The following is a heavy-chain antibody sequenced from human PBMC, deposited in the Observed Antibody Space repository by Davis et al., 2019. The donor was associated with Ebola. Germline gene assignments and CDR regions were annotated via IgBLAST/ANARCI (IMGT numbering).Heavy chain of an antibody. Sequence: SGPTLAKLTQTLTLTCTFSGFSLSASGMCVSWIRQPPGKALEWLARIDWDDEKYYSPSLKTRLSISKDASKNQVVLTLTNMGPVDTATYFCARHRNSWSPTLDLWGQGTLVTVSS. CDR2: IDWDDEK. CDR1: GFSLSASGMC. V-gene: IGHV2-70*11. CDR3: ARHRNSWSPTLDL. D-gene: IGHD3-10*01. J-gene: IGHJ5*02.